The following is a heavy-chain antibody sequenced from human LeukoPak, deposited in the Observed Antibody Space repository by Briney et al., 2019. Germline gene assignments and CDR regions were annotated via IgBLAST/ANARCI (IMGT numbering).Heavy chain of an antibody. J-gene: IGHJ6*02. V-gene: IGHV3-21*01. D-gene: IGHD5-24*01. CDR3: ASGSAGLQSSRYYYYGMDV. CDR2: ISSSSSYI. Sequence: GSLRLSCAASGFTFSSYSMNWVRQAPGKGLEWVSSISSSSSYIYYADSVKGRFTISRDNAKNSLYLQMNSLRAEDTAVYYCASGSAGLQSSRYYYYGMDVWGQGTTVTVSS. CDR1: GFTFSSYS.